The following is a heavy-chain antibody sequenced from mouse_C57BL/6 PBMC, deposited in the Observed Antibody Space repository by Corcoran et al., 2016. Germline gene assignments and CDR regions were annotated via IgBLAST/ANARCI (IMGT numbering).Heavy chain of an antibody. Sequence: EVQLQQSGPELVKPGASVKISCKASGYTFTDYYMNWVKQSHGKSLEWIGDINPNNGGTSYNQKFKGKATLTVDKSSSTAYMELRSLTSEDSAVYYCARWNFTGAMDYWGQGTSVTVSS. J-gene: IGHJ4*01. CDR3: ARWNFTGAMDY. CDR2: INPNNGGT. V-gene: IGHV1-26*01. CDR1: GYTFTDYY.